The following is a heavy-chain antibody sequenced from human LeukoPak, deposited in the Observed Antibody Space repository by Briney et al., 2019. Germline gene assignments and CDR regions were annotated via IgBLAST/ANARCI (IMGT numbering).Heavy chain of an antibody. D-gene: IGHD3-22*01. J-gene: IGHJ4*02. CDR3: ATYYYDGSGLI. Sequence: TRGSLRLSCAASGFTFSFYWMTWVRQAPGKGLEWVANIKQDGSEKYYVDSVKGRFTISRDNAKNSLYLQMNSLRAEDTAVYYCATYYYDGSGLIWGQGTLVTVSS. CDR2: IKQDGSEK. CDR1: GFTFSFYW. V-gene: IGHV3-7*01.